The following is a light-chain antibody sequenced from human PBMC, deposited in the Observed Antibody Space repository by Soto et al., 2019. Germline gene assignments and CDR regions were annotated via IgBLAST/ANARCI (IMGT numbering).Light chain of an antibody. CDR2: GNS. V-gene: IGLV1-40*01. CDR3: QSYDSSLSGNVG. J-gene: IGLJ2*01. Sequence: QSVLTQPPSVSGAPGQRVTISCTGSSSNIGAGYDVHWYQQLPGTAPKLLIYGNSNRPSGVPDRFSGSKSGTSASLAITGLQAEDEADYFCQSYDSSLSGNVGFGGGTQLTVL. CDR1: SSNIGAGYD.